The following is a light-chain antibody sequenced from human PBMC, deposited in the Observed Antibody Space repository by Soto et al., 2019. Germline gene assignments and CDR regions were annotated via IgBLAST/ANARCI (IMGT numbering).Light chain of an antibody. Sequence: QSALTQPPSASGSPGQSVAISCTGTSSDVGGYNYVSWYKQHPGKAPEVMIYEVSKRPSGVPDRFSGSKSGNTASLTVSGLQAEDEADYYCSSYAGSNYWVFGGGTKVTVL. CDR3: SSYAGSNYWV. CDR2: EVS. V-gene: IGLV2-8*01. J-gene: IGLJ3*02. CDR1: SSDVGGYNY.